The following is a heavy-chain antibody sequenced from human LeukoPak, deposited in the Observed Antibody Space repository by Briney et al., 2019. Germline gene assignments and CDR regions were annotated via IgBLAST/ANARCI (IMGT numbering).Heavy chain of an antibody. D-gene: IGHD6-13*01. Sequence: PGGSLRLSCTASGFIFSNYVMHWVRQAPGKGLEWVALSLYDGTKEYYADSVKGRFTISRDSSRNTVYLHMRSLRAEDTAIYYCAKPHDSGWWMFDYWGQGTLVTVSP. J-gene: IGHJ4*02. CDR3: AKPHDSGWWMFDY. CDR2: SLYDGTKE. CDR1: GFIFSNYV. V-gene: IGHV3-30*18.